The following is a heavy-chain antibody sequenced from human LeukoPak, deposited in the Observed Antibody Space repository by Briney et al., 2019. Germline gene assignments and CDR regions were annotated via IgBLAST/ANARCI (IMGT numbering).Heavy chain of an antibody. Sequence: SETLSLTCAVSGYSISSGYYWGWIRQPPGKGLEWIGSIYHSGSTYYNPSLKSRVTISVDTSKNQFSLKLSSVTAADTAVYYCARQAFWRGYADIFDYWGQGTLVTVSS. V-gene: IGHV4-38-2*01. J-gene: IGHJ4*02. D-gene: IGHD3-3*01. CDR2: IYHSGST. CDR1: GYSISSGYY. CDR3: ARQAFWRGYADIFDY.